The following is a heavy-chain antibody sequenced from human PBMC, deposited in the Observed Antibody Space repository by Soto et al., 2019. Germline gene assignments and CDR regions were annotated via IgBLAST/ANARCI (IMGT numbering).Heavy chain of an antibody. D-gene: IGHD1-1*01. CDR2: INDYGTTI. J-gene: IGHJ4*02. Sequence: GGSLRLSCAASGFNLGGYWLHWVRQAPGKGLVWVSRINDYGTTINYAESVEGRFTISRDDAKSEVYLQMNTLRAEDTDVYYCARGGREPFDYWGQGALVTVSS. V-gene: IGHV3-74*01. CDR1: GFNLGGYW. CDR3: ARGGREPFDY.